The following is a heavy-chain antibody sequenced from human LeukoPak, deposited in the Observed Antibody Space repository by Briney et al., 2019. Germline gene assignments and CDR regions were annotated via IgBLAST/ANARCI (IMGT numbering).Heavy chain of an antibody. D-gene: IGHD3-3*01. J-gene: IGHJ4*02. Sequence: ASVKVSCKASGYTFTSYYMHWVRQAPGQGLEWMGIINPSGGSTSYAQKFQGRVTMTRDMSTSTVYMELSSLRSEDTAVYYCARGRTYYDFWSPIDYWGQGTLVTVSS. CDR3: ARGRTYYDFWSPIDY. CDR1: GYTFTSYY. V-gene: IGHV1-46*01. CDR2: INPSGGST.